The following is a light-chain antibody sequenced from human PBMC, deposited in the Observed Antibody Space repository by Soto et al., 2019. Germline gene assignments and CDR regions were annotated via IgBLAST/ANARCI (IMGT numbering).Light chain of an antibody. CDR1: SSNLGSNT. Sequence: VLTPPPSASGTPGQRVTISCSGSSSNLGSNTVNWYQQLPGTAPKLLIYSNNQRPSGVPDRFSGSKSGTSASLAISGLQSEDEADYYCAAWDDSLNGYYVFGTGTKVTVL. V-gene: IGLV1-44*01. J-gene: IGLJ1*01. CDR3: AAWDDSLNGYYV. CDR2: SNN.